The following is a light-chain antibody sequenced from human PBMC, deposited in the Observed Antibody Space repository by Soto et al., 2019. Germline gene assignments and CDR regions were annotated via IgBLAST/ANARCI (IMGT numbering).Light chain of an antibody. CDR1: NSDVGGSKS. V-gene: IGLV2-14*01. Sequence: QSALTQPASVSGSPGQSITISCTGTNSDVGGSKSVSWYQQFPGKAPQLLIFDVSDRTSGVSNRFSGSKSGNTASLTISGLQAEDEADYYCSSYTSSSIRVLGGWTTLTVL. J-gene: IGLJ3*02. CDR3: SSYTSSSIRV. CDR2: DVS.